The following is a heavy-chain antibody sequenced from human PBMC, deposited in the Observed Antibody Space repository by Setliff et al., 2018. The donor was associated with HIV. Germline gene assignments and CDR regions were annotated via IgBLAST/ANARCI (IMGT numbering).Heavy chain of an antibody. CDR1: GGSFSGYY. D-gene: IGHD2-15*01. CDR3: ARHKTHEYGGNTIYFDS. J-gene: IGHJ4*02. V-gene: IGHV4-59*08. Sequence: SETLSLTCAVSGGSFSGYYWSWIRQPPGKGLEWIGSIYHLENTYDNPSLKSRITLSVDKSKNVFSLKLKSVTAADTAVYYCARHKTHEYGGNTIYFDSWGQGTLVTVSS. CDR2: IYHLENT.